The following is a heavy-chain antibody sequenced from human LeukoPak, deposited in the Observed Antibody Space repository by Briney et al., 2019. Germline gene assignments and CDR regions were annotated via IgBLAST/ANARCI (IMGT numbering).Heavy chain of an antibody. CDR1: GYTFTSYD. CDR2: MNPNSGNT. V-gene: IGHV1-8*01. D-gene: IGHD4-17*01. CDR3: VRGRAGGDYLYYYYGMDV. J-gene: IGHJ6*02. Sequence: ASVKVSCKASGYTFTSYDIHWVRQATGQGLEWMGWMNPNSGNTGYAQKFQGRVTMTRNTSISTAYMELSSLRSEDTAVYYCVRGRAGGDYLYYYYGMDVWGQGTTVTVSS.